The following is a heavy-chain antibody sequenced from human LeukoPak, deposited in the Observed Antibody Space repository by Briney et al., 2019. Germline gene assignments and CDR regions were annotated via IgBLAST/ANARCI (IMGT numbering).Heavy chain of an antibody. J-gene: IGHJ6*02. V-gene: IGHV3-23*01. CDR2: ISGSGGNT. D-gene: IGHD4-23*01. Sequence: AGGSLRLSCAVSGFIFNNYAMSWVRQAPGKGLEWVSVISGSGGNTYYADSVKGRFTRSRDNSKNTLYLQMNSLRAEDTAVYYCAKDGGYGGNPVLPYSYYGMDVWGQGTTVTVSS. CDR3: AKDGGYGGNPVLPYSYYGMDV. CDR1: GFIFNNYA.